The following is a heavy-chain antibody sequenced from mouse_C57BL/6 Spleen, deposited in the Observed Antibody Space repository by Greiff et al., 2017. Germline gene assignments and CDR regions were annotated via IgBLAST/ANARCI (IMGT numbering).Heavy chain of an antibody. Sequence: QVQLQQSGAELARPGASVKMSCKASGYTFTSYTMHWVKQRPGQGLEWIGYINPSSGYTKYNQKFKDKATLTADKSSSTAYMQLSSLTSEDSAVYYCASAELGPLDYWGQGTTLTVSS. D-gene: IGHD4-1*01. CDR3: ASAELGPLDY. V-gene: IGHV1-4*01. CDR2: INPSSGYT. CDR1: GYTFTSYT. J-gene: IGHJ2*01.